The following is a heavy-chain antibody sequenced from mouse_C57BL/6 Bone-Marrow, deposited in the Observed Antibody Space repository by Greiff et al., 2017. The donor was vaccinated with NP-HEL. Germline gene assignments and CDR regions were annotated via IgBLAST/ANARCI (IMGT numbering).Heavy chain of an antibody. Sequence: EVQRVESGEGLVKPGGSLKLSCAASGFTFSSYAMSWVRQTPEKRLEWVAYISSGGDYIYYADTVKGRFTISRDNARNTLYLQKSSLKSEDTAMYYCTRRLLLRYWYFDVWGTGTTVTVSS. D-gene: IGHD1-1*01. CDR3: TRRLLLRYWYFDV. J-gene: IGHJ1*03. V-gene: IGHV5-9-1*02. CDR1: GFTFSSYA. CDR2: ISSGGDYI.